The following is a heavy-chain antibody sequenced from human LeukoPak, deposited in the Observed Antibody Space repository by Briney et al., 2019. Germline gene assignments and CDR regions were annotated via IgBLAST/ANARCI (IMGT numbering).Heavy chain of an antibody. J-gene: IGHJ6*03. CDR2: IFISGST. CDR3: ARLGYCSGGSCYYYYYMEV. V-gene: IGHV4-61*02. D-gene: IGHD2-15*01. Sequence: SETLSLTCSVSGGSISSGSYYWNWIRQPAGKGLEWIGLIFISGSTNYNPSLKSRVTISVDTSKNQFSLKLSSVTAADTAAYYCARLGYCSGGSCYYYYYMEVWGKGTTVTVSS. CDR1: GGSISSGSYY.